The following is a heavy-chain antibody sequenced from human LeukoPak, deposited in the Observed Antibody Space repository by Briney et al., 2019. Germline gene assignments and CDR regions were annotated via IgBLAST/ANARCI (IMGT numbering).Heavy chain of an antibody. CDR2: ISYDGRSK. CDR1: GFTFSDHA. V-gene: IGHV3-30*04. CDR3: ARGKNKNMATVIDY. Sequence: PGGSLRLSCAASGFTFSDHALHWVRQTPGKGLKWLTLISYDGRSKYYADSVRGRFTVSRDNSKNTLDLQMNAVRPEDTAVYYCARGKNKNMATVIDYWGQGTLVTVSS. J-gene: IGHJ4*02. D-gene: IGHD5-24*01.